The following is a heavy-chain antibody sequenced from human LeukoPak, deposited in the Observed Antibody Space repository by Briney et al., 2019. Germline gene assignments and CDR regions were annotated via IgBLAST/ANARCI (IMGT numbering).Heavy chain of an antibody. D-gene: IGHD2-2*01. CDR3: ARDPPSYCSSTSCLYYYYYYMDV. CDR1: GFTFSSYS. CDR2: ISSSSSYI. J-gene: IGHJ6*03. V-gene: IGHV3-21*01. Sequence: PGGSLSLSCAASGFTFSSYSMNWVRQAPGKGLEWVSSISSSSSYIYYADSVKGRFTISRDNAKNSLYLQMNSLRAEDTAVYYCARDPPSYCSSTSCLYYYYYYMDVWGKGTTVTVSS.